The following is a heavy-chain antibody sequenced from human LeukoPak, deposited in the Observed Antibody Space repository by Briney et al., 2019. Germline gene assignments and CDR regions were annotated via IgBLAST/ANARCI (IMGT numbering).Heavy chain of an antibody. V-gene: IGHV3-15*01. CDR3: AKDRLDTAMVSDY. D-gene: IGHD5-18*01. J-gene: IGHJ4*02. Sequence: GGSLRLSCAASGFTFSNAWMSWVRQAPGKGLEWVGRIKSKTDGGTTDYAAPVKGRFTISRDNSRNTLFLQMNSLRADDTAFYYCAKDRLDTAMVSDYWGQGTLVTVSS. CDR1: GFTFSNAW. CDR2: IKSKTDGGTT.